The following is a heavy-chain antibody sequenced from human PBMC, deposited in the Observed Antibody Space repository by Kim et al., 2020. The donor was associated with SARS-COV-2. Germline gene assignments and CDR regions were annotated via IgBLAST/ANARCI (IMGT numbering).Heavy chain of an antibody. V-gene: IGHV4-30-4*01. CDR3: AGGDYFYYAMDI. CDR2: IYSSDST. Sequence: SETLSLTCNVSGVSMRTGNHFWGWVRQPPGKGLDWIGYIYSSDSTYYNPSLKSRVTISLDTSRNQFSLRLTSVTATDTVVYYCAGGDYFYYAMDIWGQGT. J-gene: IGHJ6*02. CDR1: GVSMRTGNHF.